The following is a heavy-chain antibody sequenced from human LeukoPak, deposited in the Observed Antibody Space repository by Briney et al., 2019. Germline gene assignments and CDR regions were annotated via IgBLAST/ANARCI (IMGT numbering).Heavy chain of an antibody. CDR1: GFTFSSYP. CDR2: ISSNGVGT. D-gene: IGHD3-9*01. V-gene: IGHV3-64D*06. J-gene: IGHJ3*02. Sequence: GGSLRLSCSASGFTFSSYPILWVRQAPGKGLEYVSAISSNGVGTYYADSVKGRFTISRDNSKHTLYLQMSSLRPEDTAVYYCVKVADILTGYYVGGAFDIWGQGTMVTVSS. CDR3: VKVADILTGYYVGGAFDI.